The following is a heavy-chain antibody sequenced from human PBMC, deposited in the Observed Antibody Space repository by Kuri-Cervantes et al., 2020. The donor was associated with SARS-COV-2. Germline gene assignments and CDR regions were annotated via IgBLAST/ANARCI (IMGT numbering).Heavy chain of an antibody. J-gene: IGHJ5*02. D-gene: IGHD6-19*01. CDR1: GFTFSSYA. Sequence: GESLKISCAASGFTFSSYAMSWVRQAPGKGLKWVSVIYSGGSSTYYADSVKGRFTISRDNSKNTLYLQMNSLRAEDTAVYYCAKDSYSSGWYWFDPWGQGTLVTVSS. CDR3: AKDSYSSGWYWFDP. V-gene: IGHV3-23*03. CDR2: IYSGGSST.